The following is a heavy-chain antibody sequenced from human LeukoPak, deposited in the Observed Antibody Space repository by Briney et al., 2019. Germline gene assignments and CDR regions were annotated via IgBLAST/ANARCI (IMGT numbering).Heavy chain of an antibody. CDR2: ISSSGSPI. CDR1: GFTFSSYE. CDR3: ARDKEDYYDSGPDY. Sequence: GGSLRLSCAASGFTFSSYEMNWVRQAPGKGLEWVSYISSSGSPIYYADSVKGRFTISRDNAKNSLYLQMNSLRAEDTAVYYCARDKEDYYDSGPDYWGQGTLVTVSS. D-gene: IGHD3-22*01. V-gene: IGHV3-48*03. J-gene: IGHJ4*02.